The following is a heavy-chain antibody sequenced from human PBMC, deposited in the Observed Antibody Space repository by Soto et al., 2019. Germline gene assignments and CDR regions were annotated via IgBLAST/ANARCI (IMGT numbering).Heavy chain of an antibody. CDR2: ISSSGSTI. V-gene: IGHV3-11*01. J-gene: IGHJ3*02. CDR3: ARDIKVSPGLDAFDI. D-gene: IGHD1-20*01. Sequence: GGSLRLSCAASGFTFSDYYMSWIRQAPGKGLEWVSYISSSGSTIYYADSVKGRFTISRDNAKDSLYLQMNSLRAEDTAVYYCARDIKVSPGLDAFDIWGQGTMVTVSS. CDR1: GFTFSDYY.